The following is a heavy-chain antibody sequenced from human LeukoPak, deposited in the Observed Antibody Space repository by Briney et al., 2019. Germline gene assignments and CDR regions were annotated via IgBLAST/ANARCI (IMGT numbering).Heavy chain of an antibody. CDR3: ARGSSGYKLKLYMDV. Sequence: GFLRLPLPASGFTFVNYTIHWVRQVAGKGLGWVSLVSIAGDTYYPGSVKGRFTVSRENAKNSSFLQMNDLRAGDTAVYYCARGSSGYKLKLYMDVWGKGTTVTISS. CDR1: GFTFVNYT. J-gene: IGHJ6*03. V-gene: IGHV3-13*01. CDR2: VSIAGDT. D-gene: IGHD3-22*01.